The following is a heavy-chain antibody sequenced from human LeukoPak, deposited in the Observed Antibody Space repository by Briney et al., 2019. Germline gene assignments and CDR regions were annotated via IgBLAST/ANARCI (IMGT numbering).Heavy chain of an antibody. Sequence: GGSLRLSCAASGFTFSSYAMSWVRQAPGKGLEWVSAISGSGGSTYYADSVKGRFTISRDNSKNTLYLQMDSLRAEDTAVYYCARDGIAAAGTGSNFDYWGQGTLVTVSS. D-gene: IGHD6-13*01. V-gene: IGHV3-23*01. J-gene: IGHJ4*02. CDR3: ARDGIAAAGTGSNFDY. CDR2: ISGSGGST. CDR1: GFTFSSYA.